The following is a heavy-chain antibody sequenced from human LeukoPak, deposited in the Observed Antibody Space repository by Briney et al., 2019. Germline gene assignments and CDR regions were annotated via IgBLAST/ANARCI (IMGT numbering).Heavy chain of an antibody. CDR2: ISAYNGNT. D-gene: IGHD6-13*01. V-gene: IGHV1-18*01. CDR1: GYTFTCYG. CDR3: ARFTFIPAAAGSGNWFDP. Sequence: ASVKVACKASGYTFTCYGISWVRQAPGQGLEWMGWISAYNGNTNYAQKLQGRVAMTTDTSTSTAYMELRSLRSDDTAVYYCARFTFIPAAAGSGNWFDPWGQGTLVTVSS. J-gene: IGHJ5*02.